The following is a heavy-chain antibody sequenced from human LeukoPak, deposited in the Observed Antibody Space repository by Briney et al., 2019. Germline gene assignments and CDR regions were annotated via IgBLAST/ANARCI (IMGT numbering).Heavy chain of an antibody. CDR3: ARERGPSEEPDIDY. Sequence: SETLSLTCTVSGGSISGYYWSWIRQPPGKGLEWIGYIFYSGNTNYNPSLKSRVTISLDTSKSQFSLKLTSVTPEDTAVYYCARERGPSEEPDIDYWGQGTLVTVSS. CDR2: IFYSGNT. J-gene: IGHJ4*02. D-gene: IGHD1-26*01. V-gene: IGHV4-59*12. CDR1: GGSISGYY.